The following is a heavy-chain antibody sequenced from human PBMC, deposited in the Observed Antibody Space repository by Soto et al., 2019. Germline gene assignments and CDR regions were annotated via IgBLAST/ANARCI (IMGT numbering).Heavy chain of an antibody. V-gene: IGHV3-30*18. J-gene: IGHJ5*02. CDR3: AKDMWRWEQRGWFDP. D-gene: IGHD1-1*01. CDR1: GFTFSSYG. CDR2: ISYDGSNK. Sequence: GGSLRLSCAASGFTFSSYGMHWVRQAPGKGLEWVAVISYDGSNKYYADSVKGRFTISRDNSKNTLYLQMNSLRAEDTAVYYWAKDMWRWEQRGWFDPWGQGTLVTVSS.